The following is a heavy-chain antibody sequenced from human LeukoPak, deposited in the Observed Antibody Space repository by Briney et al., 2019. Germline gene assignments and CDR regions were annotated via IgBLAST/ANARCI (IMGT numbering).Heavy chain of an antibody. D-gene: IGHD1-26*01. J-gene: IGHJ5*02. CDR2: ISSSGVNA. Sequence: GGSHTLSCAASGFTFRDAAMTWVRQAPGKGLEWVSLISSSGVNAYYADSVKGRFTISRDNSKNTLYLQMNNLRGEDTAEYYCAKDMELASWGQGTLVTVSS. CDR1: GFTFRDAA. V-gene: IGHV3-23*01. CDR3: AKDMELAS.